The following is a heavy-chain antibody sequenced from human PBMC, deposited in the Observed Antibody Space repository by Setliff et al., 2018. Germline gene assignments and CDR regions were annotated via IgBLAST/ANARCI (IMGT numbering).Heavy chain of an antibody. D-gene: IGHD2-2*01. CDR3: ARTHCTTTSCFYFHY. V-gene: IGHV4-30-4*01. CDR2: ISHGVST. CDR1: GASVTSFDYY. Sequence: LSLTCTVSGASVTSFDYYWSWIRQPPGKGLEYIGHISHGVSTSYSPSLKSRLSISADTSKNQFSLKLTSVTAADTAVYYCARTHCTTTSCFYFHYWGQGTGVTGS. J-gene: IGHJ4*02.